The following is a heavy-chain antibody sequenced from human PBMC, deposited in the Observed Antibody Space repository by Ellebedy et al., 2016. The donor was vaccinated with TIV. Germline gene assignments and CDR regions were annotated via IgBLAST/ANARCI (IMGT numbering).Heavy chain of an antibody. V-gene: IGHV3-72*01. CDR3: ASATYGGTHGGYFDY. J-gene: IGHJ4*02. Sequence: GESLKISCAASGFTLNDHYMDWVRQAPGKGLEWVGRIRNRAQSYTTEYAASVKGRFTILRDDSKKSLYLQMNGLKSEDTAVYYCASATYGGTHGGYFDYWGQGTLVTVSS. CDR2: IRNRAQSYTT. D-gene: IGHD1-26*01. CDR1: GFTLNDHY.